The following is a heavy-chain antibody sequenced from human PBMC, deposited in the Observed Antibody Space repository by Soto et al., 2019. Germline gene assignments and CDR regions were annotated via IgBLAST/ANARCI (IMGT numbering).Heavy chain of an antibody. CDR2: INHSGST. V-gene: IGHV4-34*01. CDR3: ARGDDYGGIDY. J-gene: IGHJ4*02. CDR1: DGYCSGYY. Sequence: ASETLSLTCAVYDGYCSGYYWRWIRQPPGKGLEWIGEINHSGSTNYNPSLKSRVTISVDTSKNQFSLKLSSVTAADTAVYYCARGDDYGGIDYWGQGTLVTVSS. D-gene: IGHD4-17*01.